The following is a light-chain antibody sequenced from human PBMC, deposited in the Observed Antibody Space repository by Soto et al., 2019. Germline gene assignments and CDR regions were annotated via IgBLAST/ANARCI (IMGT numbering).Light chain of an antibody. V-gene: IGKV1-5*01. CDR2: DVS. CDR1: QSIGDS. J-gene: IGKJ1*01. Sequence: GDRVTITCRASQSIGDSLAWYQQKPGKAPYLLISDVSSLERGVPSRFSGSGSGTEFTLTISSMQPDDFATYYCQHYNSYPWTFGQGTKVDIK. CDR3: QHYNSYPWT.